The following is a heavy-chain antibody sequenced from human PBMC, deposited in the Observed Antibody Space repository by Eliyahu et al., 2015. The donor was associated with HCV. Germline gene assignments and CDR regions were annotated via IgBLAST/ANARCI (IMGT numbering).Heavy chain of an antibody. CDR1: GFRVSNYG. Sequence: QVQLVESGGGVVRPGXXLRLSCAASGFRVSNYGIHWVRQAPGKGLEWVAVMWFDGKNEAYADPAKGRFSLSSDNSKNTLFLQMNSLRGEDTGVYFCARDQGDAMVPIHGLDVWGQGTTVTVSS. J-gene: IGHJ6*02. CDR3: ARDQGDAMVPIHGLDV. V-gene: IGHV3-33*01. D-gene: IGHD5-18*01. CDR2: MWFDGKNE.